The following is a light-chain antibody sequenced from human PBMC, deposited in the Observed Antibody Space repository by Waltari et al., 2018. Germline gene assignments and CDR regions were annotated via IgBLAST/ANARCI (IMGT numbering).Light chain of an antibody. V-gene: IGKV1-5*01. CDR1: QSISSW. CDR3: QQYNSYSRPT. J-gene: IGKJ4*01. CDR2: DAS. Sequence: DIQMTQSPSTLSASVGDRVTITCRASQSISSWLAWYQQKPGKAPKLLIYDASSLERWVPSRFSGSGSGTEFTLTISSLQPDDFATYYCQQYNSYSRPTFGGGTKVEIK.